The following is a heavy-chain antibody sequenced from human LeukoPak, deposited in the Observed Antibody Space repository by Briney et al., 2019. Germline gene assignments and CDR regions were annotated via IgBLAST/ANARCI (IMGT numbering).Heavy chain of an antibody. CDR1: GFSVSTSF. CDR3: TKTGGPWD. V-gene: IGHV3-53*01. Sequence: GGSLRLSCAASGFSVSTSFMSWVRQAPGKGLEWVSVIYNDGTTYYADSVKGRFTIYRDNPESTLYLQMNTLRAEDTAVYYCTKTGGPWDWGQGTLVTVSS. CDR2: IYNDGTT. J-gene: IGHJ4*02. D-gene: IGHD7-27*01.